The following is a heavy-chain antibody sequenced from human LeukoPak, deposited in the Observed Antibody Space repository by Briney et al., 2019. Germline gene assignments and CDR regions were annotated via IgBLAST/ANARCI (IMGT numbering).Heavy chain of an antibody. V-gene: IGHV3-30*03. CDR1: GFTFSNYG. D-gene: IGHD2-21*01. CDR3: ARDSDLDY. CDR2: ISYHGSTK. Sequence: GGSLRLSCAASGFTFSNYGMHWVRQAPGKGLEWVAAISYHGSTKYYADSVKSRFTSSRDNSKNTLYLQMNSLRAEDTAVYYCARDSDLDYWGQGTLVTVSS. J-gene: IGHJ4*02.